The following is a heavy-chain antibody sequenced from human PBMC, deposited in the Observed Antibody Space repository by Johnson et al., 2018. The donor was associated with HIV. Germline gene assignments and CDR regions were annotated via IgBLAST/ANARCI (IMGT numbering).Heavy chain of an antibody. D-gene: IGHD2-21*02. J-gene: IGHJ3*02. CDR2: IKQDGSEK. CDR1: GFAFKRHS. V-gene: IGHV3-7*01. Sequence: VQLVESGGGLVKPGGSLRLSSVASGFAFKRHSINWVRQVAGKGLEWVANIKQDGSEKYYVDSVKGRFTISRDNAKNSLYLQMNSLRAEDTAVYYCAKDLVVTAPGAFDIWGQGTMVIVSS. CDR3: AKDLVVTAPGAFDI.